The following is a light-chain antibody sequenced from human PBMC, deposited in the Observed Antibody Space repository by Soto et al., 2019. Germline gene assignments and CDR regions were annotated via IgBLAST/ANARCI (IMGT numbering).Light chain of an antibody. CDR3: QQYNNWPPLT. V-gene: IGKV3-15*01. J-gene: IGKJ4*01. CDR1: QSVSNN. Sequence: EIVMSQSPATLSVSPGARATLSCRASQSVSNNLAWYQQKPGQAPRLLIYAASTRATGIPARFSGSGSATEFTLTISSLQSEDFAVYYCQQYNNWPPLTFGGGTKVEIK. CDR2: AAS.